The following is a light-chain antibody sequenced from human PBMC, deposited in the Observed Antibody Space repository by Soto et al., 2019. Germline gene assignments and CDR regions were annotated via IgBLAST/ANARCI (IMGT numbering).Light chain of an antibody. CDR3: QQYGNSPFT. CDR2: GAS. CDR1: ERISSNF. Sequence: VLTQSPDNLSLSPGERATLSCRASERISSNFLAWYQQRPGQAPRLLIYGASTRASGIPDRFSGSGSGTDFALTISRLEPEDFAVFYCQQYGNSPFTFGPGTTVEIK. J-gene: IGKJ3*01. V-gene: IGKV3-20*01.